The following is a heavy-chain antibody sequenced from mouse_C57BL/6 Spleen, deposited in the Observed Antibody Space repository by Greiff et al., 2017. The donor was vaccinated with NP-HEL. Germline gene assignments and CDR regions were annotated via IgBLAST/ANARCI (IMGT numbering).Heavy chain of an antibody. Sequence: VQLQQSGPELVKPGASVKISCKASGYSFTGYYMNWVKQSPEKSLEWIGEINPSTGGTTYNQKFKAKATLTVDKSSSTAYMQLKSLTSEDSAVYYCARYYYGSRGTYAMDYWGQGTSVTVSS. CDR2: INPSTGGT. D-gene: IGHD1-1*01. CDR1: GYSFTGYY. V-gene: IGHV1-42*01. CDR3: ARYYYGSRGTYAMDY. J-gene: IGHJ4*01.